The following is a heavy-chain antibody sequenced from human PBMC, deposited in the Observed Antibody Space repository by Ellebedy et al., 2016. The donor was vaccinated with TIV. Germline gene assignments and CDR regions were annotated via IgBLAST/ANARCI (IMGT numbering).Heavy chain of an antibody. CDR2: IYTSGST. Sequence: SETLSLXCTVSGGSISSYYWSWIRQPAGKGLEWIGRIYTSGSTNYNPSLKSRVTMSVDTSKNQFSLKLSSVTAADTAVYYCARDGGSFEVGGMDVWGQGTTVTVSS. J-gene: IGHJ6*02. V-gene: IGHV4-4*07. CDR3: ARDGGSFEVGGMDV. CDR1: GGSISSYY. D-gene: IGHD2-15*01.